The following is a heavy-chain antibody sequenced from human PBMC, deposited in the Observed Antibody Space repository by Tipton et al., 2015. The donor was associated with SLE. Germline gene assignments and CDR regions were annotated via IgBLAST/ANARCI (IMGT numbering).Heavy chain of an antibody. V-gene: IGHV4-39*07. CDR2: MYYSGST. CDR1: GDSIISSSYY. CDR3: ARDGPYYDFWSGMGTFDI. D-gene: IGHD3-3*01. Sequence: LRLSCSVSGDSIISSSYYWGWIRQPPGKGLEWIGSMYYSGSTYYNPSLKSRVTVSVDTSKNQFSLMLRSVTAADTAVYYCARDGPYYDFWSGMGTFDIWGQGTMVTVSS. J-gene: IGHJ3*02.